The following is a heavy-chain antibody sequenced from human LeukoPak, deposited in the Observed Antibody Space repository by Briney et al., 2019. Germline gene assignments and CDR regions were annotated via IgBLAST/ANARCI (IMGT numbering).Heavy chain of an antibody. CDR3: AKGGYYASSGSYAFDI. J-gene: IGHJ3*02. CDR2: ISLDVTNK. D-gene: IGHD3-22*01. V-gene: IGHV3-30*18. CDR1: GFTSRHYA. Sequence: GGPLRLSCAPSGFTSRHYALTWVRQAPGKGLDWVPVISLDVTNKYYADSVKGRFTISRDNSNNTLYLQMNSLRAEDTAVYYCAKGGYYASSGSYAFDIWGQGTVVTVSS.